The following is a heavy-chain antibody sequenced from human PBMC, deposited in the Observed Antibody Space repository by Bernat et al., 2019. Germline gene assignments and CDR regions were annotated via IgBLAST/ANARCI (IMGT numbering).Heavy chain of an antibody. CDR2: IDPSDSYT. J-gene: IGHJ3*02. Sequence: EVQLVQSGAEVKKPGESLRISCKGSGYSFTSYWISWVRQMPGKGLEWMGRIDPSDSYTNYSPSFQGHVTISADKSISTAYLQWSSLKASDTAMYYCARAYCGGDCFPAVPDAFDIWGQGTMVTVSS. CDR1: GYSFTSYW. CDR3: ARAYCGGDCFPAVPDAFDI. D-gene: IGHD2-21*02. V-gene: IGHV5-10-1*03.